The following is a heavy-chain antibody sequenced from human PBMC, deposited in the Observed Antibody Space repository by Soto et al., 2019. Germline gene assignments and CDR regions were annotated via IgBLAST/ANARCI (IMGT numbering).Heavy chain of an antibody. CDR2: FDPEDGER. CDR3: ATDQGDYVRTYHYYGMDV. D-gene: IGHD4-17*01. CDR1: GYTLTELS. V-gene: IGHV1-24*01. J-gene: IGHJ6*02. Sequence: GASVKVSCKVSGYTLTELSMHWVRQVPGKGLEWMGGFDPEDGERIYAQKFQGRVTMTEDTSTDTAYMELSSLRSEDTAVYFCATDQGDYVRTYHYYGMDVWGQGTTVTVSS.